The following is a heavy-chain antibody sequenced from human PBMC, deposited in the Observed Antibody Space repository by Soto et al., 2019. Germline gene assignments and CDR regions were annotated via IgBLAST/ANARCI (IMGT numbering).Heavy chain of an antibody. CDR1: GGSFSGYY. J-gene: IGHJ2*01. CDR2: INDRGSI. V-gene: IGHV4-34*01. D-gene: IGHD3-9*01. Sequence: QVQLQQWGAGPLRPLETLSLTCGVSGGSFSGYYWAWIRQSPGKGLEWIGEINDRGSINYNPSLKCRVSISVYTSKNHYSLNLRSVTAADTAVYYCARESHDILTGPPWVWYFDLWGRGTLVTVSS. CDR3: ARESHDILTGPPWVWYFDL.